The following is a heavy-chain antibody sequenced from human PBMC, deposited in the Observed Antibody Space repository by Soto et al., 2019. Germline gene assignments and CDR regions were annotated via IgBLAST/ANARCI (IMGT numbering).Heavy chain of an antibody. Sequence: EVQLLDSGGGLVQPGGSLRLSCAASGFTFSRYAINLVRQAPGKGLECVSVISGSGGSTYYADSVKGRFTISRDNSKNTLYLQMNSLRAEDTAVDYCARRGPGTYFDYWGQGTLVTVSS. D-gene: IGHD6-13*01. J-gene: IGHJ4*02. CDR3: ARRGPGTYFDY. CDR1: GFTFSRYA. V-gene: IGHV3-23*01. CDR2: ISGSGGST.